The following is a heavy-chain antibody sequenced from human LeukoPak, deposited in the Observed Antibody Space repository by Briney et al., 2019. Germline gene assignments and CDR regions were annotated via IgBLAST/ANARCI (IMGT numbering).Heavy chain of an antibody. CDR1: GFMFNNYW. V-gene: IGHV3-7*04. J-gene: IGHJ3*02. CDR3: VRRLAATPGDDTFDI. D-gene: IGHD2-15*01. CDR2: IRQDGGET. Sequence: GGSLRLSCAASGFMFNNYWMTWVRQAPGKGLEWVANIRQDGGETYYVDSVKGRFTISRDNAKNSLFLQMSNLRADDTAVYYYVRRLAATPGDDTFDIXXXGTMVTVSS.